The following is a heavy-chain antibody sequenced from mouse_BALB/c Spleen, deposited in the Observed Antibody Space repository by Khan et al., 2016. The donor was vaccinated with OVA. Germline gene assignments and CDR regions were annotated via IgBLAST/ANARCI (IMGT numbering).Heavy chain of an antibody. V-gene: IGHV9-3-1*01. Sequence: QIQLVQSGPELKKPGETVKISCKASGYTFTNYVMNWVKQSPGKGLKWMGWINTYTGEPTYADDFMGRFAFSLETSVSTAYLQINSLKNEDTATYFCTRFGGEYWGQGTTLTVSS. CDR3: TRFGGEY. J-gene: IGHJ2*01. CDR1: GYTFTNYV. CDR2: INTYTGEP.